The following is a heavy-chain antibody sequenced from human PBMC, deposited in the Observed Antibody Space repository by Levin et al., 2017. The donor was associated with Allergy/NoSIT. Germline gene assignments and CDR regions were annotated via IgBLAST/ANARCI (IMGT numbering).Heavy chain of an antibody. CDR1: GLTFRNYA. Sequence: GGSLRLSCAASGLTFRNYAMSWVRQAPGKGLEWVSGISIIGGNTYYADSVKGRFTISRDNSKNTLYLQMNSLRAEDTAVYYCAKDLGYCSTTSCPNNYDYYGMDVWGQGTTVTVSS. V-gene: IGHV3-23*01. J-gene: IGHJ6*02. D-gene: IGHD2-2*03. CDR2: ISIIGGNT. CDR3: AKDLGYCSTTSCPNNYDYYGMDV.